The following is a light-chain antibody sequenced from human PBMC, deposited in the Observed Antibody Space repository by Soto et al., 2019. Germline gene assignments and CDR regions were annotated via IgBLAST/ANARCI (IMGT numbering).Light chain of an antibody. CDR2: SVS. CDR1: QSVSSN. V-gene: IGKV3-15*01. CDR3: QQYNNWPLT. J-gene: IGKJ4*01. Sequence: EIVMTQSPSTLSVSPGERVTLSCRASQSVSSNLGWYQQKPDQAPRLLISSVSTSATGIPARFSGSGSGTEFTLTISSLQSEDFAVYYCQQYNNWPLTFGGGTKVEIK.